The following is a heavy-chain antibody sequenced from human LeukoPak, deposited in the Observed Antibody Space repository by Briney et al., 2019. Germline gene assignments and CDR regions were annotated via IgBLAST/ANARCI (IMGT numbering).Heavy chain of an antibody. Sequence: PGGSLRLSCAASGFTFSDYYMSWVRQAPGKGLEWVSAISGSGGSTYYADSVKGRFTISRDNSKNTLYLQMNSLRAEDTAVYYCAKEARRGWWLRFGLWFDPWGQGTLVTVSS. V-gene: IGHV3-23*01. D-gene: IGHD5-12*01. J-gene: IGHJ5*02. CDR1: GFTFSDYY. CDR2: ISGSGGST. CDR3: AKEARRGWWLRFGLWFDP.